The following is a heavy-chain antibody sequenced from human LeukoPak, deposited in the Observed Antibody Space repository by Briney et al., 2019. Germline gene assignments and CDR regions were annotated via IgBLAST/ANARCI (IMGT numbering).Heavy chain of an antibody. CDR3: ARGGFALNVPVVGLNWFDP. Sequence: GGSLRLSCAASAFTFGNYWMHWVRQAPGKGLVWVSRINSDGSSTTYAGSVKGRFTISRDNAKNTLYLQMNSLRAEDTAVYYCARGGFALNVPVVGLNWFDPWGQGILVTVSS. V-gene: IGHV3-74*03. CDR1: AFTFGNYW. J-gene: IGHJ5*02. CDR2: INSDGSST. D-gene: IGHD2-2*01.